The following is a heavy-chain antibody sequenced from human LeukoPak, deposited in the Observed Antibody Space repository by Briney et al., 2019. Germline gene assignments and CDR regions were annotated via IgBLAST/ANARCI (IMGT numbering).Heavy chain of an antibody. CDR2: IFSGGST. CDR1: GFTVSNNY. J-gene: IGHJ4*02. D-gene: IGHD3-10*01. V-gene: IGHV3-53*01. Sequence: GGSLRLSCAASGFTVSNNYMRWVRQAPGKGLEWVALIFSGGSTHYADSVKGRFTISRDNSKNTLYLQMNSLRAEDTAVYYCAKAPYYGSGSLGVYWGQGTLVTVSS. CDR3: AKAPYYGSGSLGVY.